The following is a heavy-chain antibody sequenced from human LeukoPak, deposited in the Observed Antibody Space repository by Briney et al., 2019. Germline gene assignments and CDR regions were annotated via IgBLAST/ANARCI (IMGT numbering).Heavy chain of an antibody. CDR1: GGTFSSYA. Sequence: SVKVSCKASGGTFSSYAISWVRQAPGQGLEWMGRIIPILGIANYAQKFQGRVTITADKSTSTAYMELSSLRSEDTAVYYCARPPDYYDSSGYYDYWGQGTLVTVSS. J-gene: IGHJ4*02. CDR3: ARPPDYYDSSGYYDY. CDR2: IIPILGIA. D-gene: IGHD3-22*01. V-gene: IGHV1-69*04.